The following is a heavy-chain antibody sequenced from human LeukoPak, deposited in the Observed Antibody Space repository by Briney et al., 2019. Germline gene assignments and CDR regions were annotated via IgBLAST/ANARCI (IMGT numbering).Heavy chain of an antibody. V-gene: IGHV4-39*01. CDR1: GGSISSSSYC. Sequence: SETLSLTCTVSGGSISSSSYCWGWIRQPPGKGLERIGSIYYSGSTYYNPSLKSRVTISVDTSKNQFSLKLSSVTAADTAVYYCARHLESLAVAVIWFDPWGQGTLVTVSS. CDR2: IYYSGST. CDR3: ARHLESLAVAVIWFDP. D-gene: IGHD6-19*01. J-gene: IGHJ5*02.